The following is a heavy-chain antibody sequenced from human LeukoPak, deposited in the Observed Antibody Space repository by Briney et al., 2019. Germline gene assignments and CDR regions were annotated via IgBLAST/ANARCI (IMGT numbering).Heavy chain of an antibody. D-gene: IGHD2-2*01. J-gene: IGHJ5*02. V-gene: IGHV4-4*07. CDR2: IYTSGSA. CDR1: GVSISSYY. Sequence: PSETLSLTCTVSGVSISSYYWSWIRQPAGRGLEWIGRIYTSGSANYNPSLKSRVTMSVDTSKNQFSLKLSSVTAADTAVYYCARDPMSYCSSTSCPLGFDPWGQGTLVTVSS. CDR3: ARDPMSYCSSTSCPLGFDP.